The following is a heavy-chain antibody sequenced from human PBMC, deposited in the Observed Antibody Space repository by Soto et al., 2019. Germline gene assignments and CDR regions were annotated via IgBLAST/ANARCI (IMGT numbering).Heavy chain of an antibody. V-gene: IGHV4-4*02. CDR1: GGSTSSSNW. CDR2: IYLSGSA. Sequence: QVQLQESGPGLVKPSGALSLTCAVSGGSTSSSNWWSWVRQPPGKGLEWIGEIYLSGSANYNPSPRSGVTIPVAKTMPQSAPNLTSVTAADTRVSYCTPHPGFIWGKGTTVTVSS. J-gene: IGHJ6*04. CDR3: TPHPGFI.